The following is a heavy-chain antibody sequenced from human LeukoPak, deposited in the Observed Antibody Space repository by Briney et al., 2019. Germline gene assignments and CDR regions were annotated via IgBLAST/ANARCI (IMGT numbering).Heavy chain of an antibody. CDR1: GGSISSGGYY. V-gene: IGHV4-61*08. Sequence: SETLSLTCTVSGGSISSGGYYWSWIRQHPGKGLEWIGYIYYSGSTNYNPSLKSRVTISVDTSKNQFSLKLSSVTAADTAVYYCAWSQYYYGMDVWGQGTTVTVSS. J-gene: IGHJ6*02. CDR3: AWSQYYYGMDV. CDR2: IYYSGST.